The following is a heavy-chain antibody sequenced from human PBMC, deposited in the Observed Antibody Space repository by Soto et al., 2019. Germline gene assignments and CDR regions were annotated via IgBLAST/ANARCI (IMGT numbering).Heavy chain of an antibody. J-gene: IGHJ6*02. CDR3: ARAGPDYYDSSGYEGNGMDV. CDR1: GGSISSGGYS. V-gene: IGHV4-30-2*01. Sequence: KPSETLSLTCAVSGGSISSGGYSWSWIRQPPGKGLEWIGYIYHSGSTYYNPSLKSRVTISVDRSKNQFSLKLSSVTAADTAVYYCARAGPDYYDSSGYEGNGMDVWGQGTTVTVSS. CDR2: IYHSGST. D-gene: IGHD3-22*01.